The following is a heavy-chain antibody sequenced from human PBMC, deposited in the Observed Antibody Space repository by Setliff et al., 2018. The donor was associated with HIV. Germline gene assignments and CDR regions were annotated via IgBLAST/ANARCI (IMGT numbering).Heavy chain of an antibody. Sequence: PSETLSLTCTLSGGSLSSYYWGWIRQTPGQGLELIGYIYYSGSDTYNPSLKRRVTMSVDTSKNQFSLKLSSVTAADTAVYYCARNFWNGPPDYYYYGLDVWGQGTTVTVSS. CDR3: ARNFWNGPPDYYYYGLDV. CDR2: IYYSGSD. J-gene: IGHJ6*02. V-gene: IGHV4-59*12. CDR1: GGSLSSYY. D-gene: IGHD3-3*01.